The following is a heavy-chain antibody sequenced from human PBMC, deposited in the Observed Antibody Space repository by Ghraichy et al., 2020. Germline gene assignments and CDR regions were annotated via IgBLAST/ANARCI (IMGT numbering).Heavy chain of an antibody. CDR2: IYYSGNT. D-gene: IGHD2-15*01. J-gene: IGHJ5*02. Sequence: ETLSLTCTVSGGSISSHYWNWIRQPPGKGLEWIGYIYYSGNTNYNPSLKSRVTISVDTSKNQFSLKLSSVTAADTAVYYCARARDSRYNWFDPWGQGTLVTVSS. V-gene: IGHV4-59*11. CDR3: ARARDSRYNWFDP. CDR1: GGSISSHY.